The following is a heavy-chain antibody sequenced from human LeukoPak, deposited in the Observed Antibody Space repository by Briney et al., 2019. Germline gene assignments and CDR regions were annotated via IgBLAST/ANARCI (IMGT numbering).Heavy chain of an antibody. D-gene: IGHD2-21*01. J-gene: IGHJ4*02. V-gene: IGHV4-61*02. CDR2: IYTSGST. CDR3: ARIPPIPYFDY. CDR1: GGSISSGSYY. Sequence: PSETLSLTCTVSGGSISSGSYYWSWIRQPAGKGLEWIGRIYTSGSTNYNPSLKSRVTMSVDTSKNQFSLKLSSVTAADTAVYYCARIPPIPYFDYWGQGTLVTVSS.